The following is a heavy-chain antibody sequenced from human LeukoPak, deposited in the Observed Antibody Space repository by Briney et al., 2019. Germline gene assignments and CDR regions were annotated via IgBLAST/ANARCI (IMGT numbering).Heavy chain of an antibody. J-gene: IGHJ2*01. CDR3: AKQSPCSTSPCYGWDWYFDL. Sequence: GGSLRLSCAASGFTFSSYAMSWVRQAPGKGLEWVSAISGSGGSTYYADSVKGRFTISRDNSKNTLYLQMNSLRAEDTALYYCAKQSPCSTSPCYGWDWYFDLWGRGTLVTVSS. CDR2: ISGSGGST. D-gene: IGHD2-2*01. CDR1: GFTFSSYA. V-gene: IGHV3-23*01.